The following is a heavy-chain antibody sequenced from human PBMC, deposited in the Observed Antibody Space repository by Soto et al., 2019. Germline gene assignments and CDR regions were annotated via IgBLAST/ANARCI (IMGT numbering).Heavy chain of an antibody. CDR1: GFPVSNAW. CDR2: IKSKAAGGTA. J-gene: IGHJ3*02. Sequence: PGGSLRLSCAVSGFPVSNAWMSWVRQDPGKGLEWVGRIKSKAAGGTADYVAPVRGRFTISKDDSTNTLYLQMNSLQTEDTAVYYCTTSVPWNAFDIWGQGTMVTVSS. CDR3: TTSVPWNAFDI. V-gene: IGHV3-15*01. D-gene: IGHD1-1*01.